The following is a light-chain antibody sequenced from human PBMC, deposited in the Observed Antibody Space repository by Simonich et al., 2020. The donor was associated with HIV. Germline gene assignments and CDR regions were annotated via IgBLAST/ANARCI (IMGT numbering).Light chain of an antibody. CDR2: DAS. CDR3: QQRSNWPPIFT. J-gene: IGKJ3*01. CDR1: QRVSTY. Sequence: EIVLTQSPATLSLSPGERATLSCRASQRVSTYLAWYQQKPGQAPRHLIYDASNRATSIPARFSGSGSGTDFTLTISSLEPEDFAVYYCQQRSNWPPIFTFGPGTKVDI. V-gene: IGKV3-11*01.